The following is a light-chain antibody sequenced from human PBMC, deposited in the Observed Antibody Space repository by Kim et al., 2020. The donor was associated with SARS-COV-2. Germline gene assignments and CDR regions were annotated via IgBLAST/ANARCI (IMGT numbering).Light chain of an antibody. CDR1: SSDVGGYSY. J-gene: IGLJ3*02. V-gene: IGLV2-14*04. Sequence: GQSNTISCTGTSSDVGGYSYVSWYQQHPGKAPKLMIYDVSKRPSGVSNRFSGSKSGNTASLTISGLQAEDEADYYCSSYTSSSTWVFGGGTQLTVL. CDR2: DVS. CDR3: SSYTSSSTWV.